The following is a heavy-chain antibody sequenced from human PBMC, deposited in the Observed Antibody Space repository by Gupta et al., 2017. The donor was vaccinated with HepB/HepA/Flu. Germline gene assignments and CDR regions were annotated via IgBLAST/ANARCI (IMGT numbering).Heavy chain of an antibody. J-gene: IGHJ4*02. CDR1: GFTFSSYG. Sequence: QVQLVESGGGVVQPGRSLRLSCAASGFTFSSYGMHWVRQAPGKGLEWVSVRSYDGSNKYYADSVKGRFTISRDNSKNTLYLQMNSLRAEDTAVYYCAKDQQWLVLDYWGQGTRGTVSS. D-gene: IGHD6-19*01. V-gene: IGHV3-30*18. CDR3: AKDQQWLVLDY. CDR2: RSYDGSNK.